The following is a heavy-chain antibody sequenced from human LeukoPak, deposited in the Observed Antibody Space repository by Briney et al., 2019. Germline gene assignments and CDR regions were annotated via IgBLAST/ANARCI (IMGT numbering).Heavy chain of an antibody. CDR2: ISYSGST. CDR3: ARHENYGSGRRVDP. V-gene: IGHV4-59*08. Sequence: SETLSLTCNVSGGSISSYYWIWIRQPPGKGLEWIGYISYSGSTYYNPSLKSRVTISVDTSRNQLSLQLSSVTAADTAVYYCARHENYGSGRRVDPWGQGTLVTVSS. CDR1: GGSISSYY. J-gene: IGHJ5*02. D-gene: IGHD3-10*01.